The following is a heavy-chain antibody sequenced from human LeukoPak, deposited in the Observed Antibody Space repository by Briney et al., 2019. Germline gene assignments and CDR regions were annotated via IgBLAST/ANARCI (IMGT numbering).Heavy chain of an antibody. CDR2: IYWDGIST. V-gene: IGHV3-43*01. CDR3: ARGSAAAGTSKSLNR. D-gene: IGHD6-13*01. J-gene: IGHJ5*02. CDR1: GFDFEDYA. Sequence: GGSLRLSCAASGFDFEDYAMHWVRQAPGKGLKRVSVIYWDGISTYYADSMKGRFTISRDNSKNSLYLQMNSLMTEDTALYYCARGSAAAGTSKSLNRWGQGTLVTVSS.